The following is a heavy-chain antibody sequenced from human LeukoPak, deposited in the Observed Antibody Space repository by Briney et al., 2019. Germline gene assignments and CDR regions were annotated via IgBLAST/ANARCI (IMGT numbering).Heavy chain of an antibody. Sequence: PSETLSLTCTVSGYSISSGYYWGWIRQPPGKGLEWIGSIYHSGSTYYNPSLKSRVTISVDTSKNQFSLKLSSVTAADTAVYYCVREGGSGYWGQGTLVTVSS. J-gene: IGHJ4*02. CDR2: IYHSGST. D-gene: IGHD3-16*01. CDR1: GYSISSGYY. CDR3: VREGGSGY. V-gene: IGHV4-38-2*02.